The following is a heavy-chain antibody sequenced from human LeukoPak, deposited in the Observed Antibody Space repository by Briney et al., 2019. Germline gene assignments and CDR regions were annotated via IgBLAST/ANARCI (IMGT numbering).Heavy chain of an antibody. Sequence: SGTLSLTCAVSGGSISSSNWWSWVRQPPGKGLEWIGEIYHSGSTNYNPSLKSRVTISVDKSKNQFSLKLSSVTAADTAVYYCARDSRDIVLMVYYFDYWGQGTLVTVSS. CDR3: ARDSRDIVLMVYYFDY. J-gene: IGHJ4*02. CDR2: IYHSGST. CDR1: GGSISSSNW. V-gene: IGHV4-4*02. D-gene: IGHD2-8*01.